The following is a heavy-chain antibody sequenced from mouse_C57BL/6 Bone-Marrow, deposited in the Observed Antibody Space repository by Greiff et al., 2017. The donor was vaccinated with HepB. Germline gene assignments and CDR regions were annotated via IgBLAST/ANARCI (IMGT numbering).Heavy chain of an antibody. J-gene: IGHJ2*01. CDR1: GYTFTEYT. CDR3: ARHEEGRDYDDYFDY. Sequence: QVHVKQSGAELVKPGASVKLSCKASGYTFTEYTIHWVKQRSGQGLEWIGWFYPGSGSIKYNEKFKDKATLTADKSSSTVYMELSRLTSEDSAVYFCARHEEGRDYDDYFDYWGQGTTLTVSS. V-gene: IGHV1-62-2*01. D-gene: IGHD2-4*01. CDR2: FYPGSGSI.